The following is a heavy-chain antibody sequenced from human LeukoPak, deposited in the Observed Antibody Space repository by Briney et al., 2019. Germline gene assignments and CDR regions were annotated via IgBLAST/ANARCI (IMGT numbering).Heavy chain of an antibody. CDR1: GFSLSTSGVG. J-gene: IGHJ6*02. D-gene: IGHD2-2*01. CDR2: IYWDADK. V-gene: IGHV2-5*02. Sequence: SGPTLVKPTQTLTLTCTFSGFSLSTSGVGVGWIRQPPGKALEWLALIYWDADKRYSPSLKSRLTITKDPSKNQVVLTMTNMDAVDTATYYCAHRVVVPAATLHHFYGVDVWGQGTTVTVSS. CDR3: AHRVVVPAATLHHFYGVDV.